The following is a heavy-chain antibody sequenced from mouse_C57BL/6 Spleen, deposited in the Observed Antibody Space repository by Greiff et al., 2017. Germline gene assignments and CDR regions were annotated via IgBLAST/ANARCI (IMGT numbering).Heavy chain of an antibody. Sequence: LVESGPELVKPGASVKISCKASGYTFTDYYINWVKQRPGQGLEWIGWIYPGSGNTKYNEKFKGKATLTVDTSSSTAYMQLSSLTSEDSAVYFCARLIFYGLRGYFDYWGQGTTLTVSS. CDR2: IYPGSGNT. V-gene: IGHV1-84*01. D-gene: IGHD1-1*02. CDR3: ARLIFYGLRGYFDY. CDR1: GYTFTDYY. J-gene: IGHJ2*01.